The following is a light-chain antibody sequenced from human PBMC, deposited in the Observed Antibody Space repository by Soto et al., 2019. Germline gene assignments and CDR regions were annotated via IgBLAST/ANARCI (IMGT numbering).Light chain of an antibody. V-gene: IGLV2-14*02. CDR2: EVS. CDR1: SSDVVNDLL. CDR3: SSYTSSYV. Sequence: QSALTQPASVSGSPGQSITISCTGTSSDVVNDLLVSWYQQQPGKAPKLMIYEVSNRPSGVSNRFSGSKSGNTASLTISGLQAEDEADYYCSSYTSSYVFGTGTKLTVL. J-gene: IGLJ1*01.